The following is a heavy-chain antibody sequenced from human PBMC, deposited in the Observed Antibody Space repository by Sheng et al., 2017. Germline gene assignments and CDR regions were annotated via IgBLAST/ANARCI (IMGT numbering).Heavy chain of an antibody. CDR2: INHSGST. CDR3: ARGGDYGAFDI. J-gene: IGHJ3*02. D-gene: IGHD4-17*01. Sequence: QVQLQQWGAGLLKPSETLSLTCAVYGGSFSGYYWSWIRQPPGKGLEWIGEINHSGSTNYNPSLKSRVTISVDTSKNQFSLKLSSVTAADTAVYYCARGGDYGAFDIWGQGTMVNVSS. CDR1: GGSFSGYY. V-gene: IGHV4-34*01.